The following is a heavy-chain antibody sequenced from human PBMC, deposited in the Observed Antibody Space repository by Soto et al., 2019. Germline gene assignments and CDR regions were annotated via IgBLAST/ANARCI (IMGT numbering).Heavy chain of an antibody. CDR1: GYTFSSYG. D-gene: IGHD2-21*01. Sequence: QVQLVQSGAEVKEPGASVRVSCKASGYTFSSYGFSWVRQAPGQGLEWVAWISANSGDTNSAQKFQGRVTLTTDTSSSTAYMDLRSVTSDATAIYYCAREFRDSCGGPSCIDFDFWGQGTLVTVSS. CDR3: AREFRDSCGGPSCIDFDF. J-gene: IGHJ4*02. V-gene: IGHV1-18*01. CDR2: ISANSGDT.